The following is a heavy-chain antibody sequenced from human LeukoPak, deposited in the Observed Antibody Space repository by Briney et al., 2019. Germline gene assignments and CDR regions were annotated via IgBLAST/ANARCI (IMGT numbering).Heavy chain of an antibody. V-gene: IGHV3-30*18. J-gene: IGHJ4*02. Sequence: GGSLRLSCAASGFTSSSYSMNWVRQAPGEGLEWVAVLSYDGSNKYYADSVKGRFTISRDNSKNTLYLQMNSLRVEDTAVYYCAKDADIAAAAYYFDYWGQGTLVTVSS. CDR1: GFTSSSYS. CDR3: AKDADIAAAAYYFDY. CDR2: LSYDGSNK. D-gene: IGHD6-13*01.